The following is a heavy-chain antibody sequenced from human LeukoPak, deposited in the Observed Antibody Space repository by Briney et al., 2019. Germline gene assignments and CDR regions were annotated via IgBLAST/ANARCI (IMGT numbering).Heavy chain of an antibody. Sequence: PGGSLRLSCAASGLTVSSNYMSWVRQAPGKGLEWVSSISSSSSYIYYADSVKGRFTISRDNAKNSLYLQMNSLRAEDTAVYYCARETYYDSSGYPLFDPWGQGTLVTVSS. CDR2: ISSSSSYI. CDR1: GLTVSSNY. V-gene: IGHV3-21*01. J-gene: IGHJ5*02. D-gene: IGHD3-22*01. CDR3: ARETYYDSSGYPLFDP.